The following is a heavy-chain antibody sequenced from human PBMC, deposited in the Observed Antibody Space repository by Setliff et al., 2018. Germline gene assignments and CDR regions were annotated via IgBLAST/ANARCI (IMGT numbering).Heavy chain of an antibody. CDR2: INTKTGNP. D-gene: IGHD3-16*01. J-gene: IGHJ4*02. CDR1: VYTLNNYA. Sequence: ASVKVSCKASVYTLNNYAMNWVRQAPGQGFEWMGWINTKTGNPTYAQDFTGRLVFSLDTSVNTAFVQISSLKAEDTAVYYCARDGGNGVDYWGQGTLVTVSS. V-gene: IGHV7-4-1*02. CDR3: ARDGGNGVDY.